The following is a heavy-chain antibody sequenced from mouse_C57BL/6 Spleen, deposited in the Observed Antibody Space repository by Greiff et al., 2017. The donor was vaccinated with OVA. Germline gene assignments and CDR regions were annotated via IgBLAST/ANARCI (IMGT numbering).Heavy chain of an antibody. D-gene: IGHD1-1*01. Sequence: EVQLVESGGGLVKPGGSLKLSCAASGFTFSDYGMHWVRQAPEQGLEWVAYISSGSSTIYYADTVKGRFTISRDNAKNTLFLQMTSLRSEDTAMYYCARKAYGSSYVRYFDVWGTGTTVTVSS. CDR2: ISSGSSTI. CDR3: ARKAYGSSYVRYFDV. J-gene: IGHJ1*03. V-gene: IGHV5-17*01. CDR1: GFTFSDYG.